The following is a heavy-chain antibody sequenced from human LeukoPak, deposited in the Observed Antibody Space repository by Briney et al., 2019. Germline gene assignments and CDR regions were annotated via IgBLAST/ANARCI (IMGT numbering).Heavy chain of an antibody. CDR3: AREGIAGSGSM. J-gene: IGHJ4*02. CDR2: INHSGST. Sequence: SETLSLTCAVYGGSFSGYYWSWIRQPPGKGLEWIGEINHSGSTNYNPSLKSRVTISVDTSKNQFSLKLSSVTAADTAVYYRAREGIAGSGSMWGQGTLVTVSS. CDR1: GGSFSGYY. D-gene: IGHD3-3*01. V-gene: IGHV4-34*01.